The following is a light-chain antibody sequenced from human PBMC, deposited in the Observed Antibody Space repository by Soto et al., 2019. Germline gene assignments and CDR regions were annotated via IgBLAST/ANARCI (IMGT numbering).Light chain of an antibody. J-gene: IGKJ4*01. CDR1: QSVSSF. V-gene: IGKV3-11*01. CDR2: DAS. CDR3: QQRSNWPLT. Sequence: EVVMTQSPATLSVSPGARATFSCRASQSVSSFLAWYPKKPGQAPRLLIYDASNKATGIPARFSGSGSGTDFTLTINRLETEDFAVYECQQRSNWPLTFGGGTKVDI.